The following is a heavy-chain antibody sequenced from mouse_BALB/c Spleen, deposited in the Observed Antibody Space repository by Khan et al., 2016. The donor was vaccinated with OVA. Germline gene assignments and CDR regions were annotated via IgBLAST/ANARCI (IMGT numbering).Heavy chain of an antibody. CDR2: INTYTGEP. Sequence: QIQLVQSGPELKKPGETVKISCKASGYTFTNYGMNWVKQAPGKGLKWMGWINTYTGEPTYADDFKGRFAFSLETSASTAYLQINNLKNEDTATYVCARMELRFVLDYWGQGTSVTVSS. CDR3: ARMELRFVLDY. J-gene: IGHJ4*01. D-gene: IGHD1-1*01. CDR1: GYTFTNYG. V-gene: IGHV9-3-1*01.